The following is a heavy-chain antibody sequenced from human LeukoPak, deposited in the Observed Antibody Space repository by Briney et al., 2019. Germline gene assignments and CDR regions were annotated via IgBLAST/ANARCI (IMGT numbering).Heavy chain of an antibody. CDR3: ARVSADPNDYGELDY. Sequence: SETLSLTCTVSGGSISSSSCYWGWIRQPPGKGLEWIGRIYTSGSTNYNPSLKSRVTMSVDTSKNQFSLKLSSVTAADTAVYYCARVSADPNDYGELDYWGQGTLVTVSS. CDR1: GGSISSSSCY. D-gene: IGHD4-17*01. CDR2: IYTSGST. V-gene: IGHV4-39*07. J-gene: IGHJ4*02.